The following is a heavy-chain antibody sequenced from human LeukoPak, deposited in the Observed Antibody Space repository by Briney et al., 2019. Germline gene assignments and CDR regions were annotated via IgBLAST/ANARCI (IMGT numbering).Heavy chain of an antibody. Sequence: GESLKISCKGSGYSFTSYWIGWVRQMPGKGLEWMGIIYPGDSDTRYSPSFQGQVTISADRSISTAYLQWSSLKASDTAMYYCARMISSSLWYFDYWGQGTLVTVSS. CDR1: GYSFTSYW. D-gene: IGHD6-13*01. CDR3: ARMISSSLWYFDY. CDR2: IYPGDSDT. V-gene: IGHV5-51*01. J-gene: IGHJ4*02.